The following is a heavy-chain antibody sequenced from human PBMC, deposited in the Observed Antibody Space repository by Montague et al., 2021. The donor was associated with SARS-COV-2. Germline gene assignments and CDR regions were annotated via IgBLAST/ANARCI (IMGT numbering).Heavy chain of an antibody. CDR3: TRDYRSVVGDGLDI. Sequence: SLRLSCAASGFTFSYYDTNWVRQAPGKGPEWISYISTSAYTTSYAGSVKGRFTISRDNGKNSLYLQMNSLRVKDTAVYYCTRDYRSVVGDGLDIWGQGTKVTVSS. V-gene: IGHV3-48*03. CDR1: GFTFSYYD. J-gene: IGHJ3*02. D-gene: IGHD3-16*02. CDR2: ISTSAYTT.